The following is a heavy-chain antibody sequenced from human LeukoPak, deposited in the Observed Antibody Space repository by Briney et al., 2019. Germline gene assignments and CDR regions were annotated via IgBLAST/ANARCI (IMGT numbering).Heavy chain of an antibody. D-gene: IGHD2-15*01. Sequence: ASVKVSCKASGYTFTDYYMHWVRQAPGQGLKWMGWFNPNTGHTNYPQKFQGRVTMTRDTSITTAYMELSRLSSDDTALYYCARAGYCSGGSCRNWIDPWGQGTLVTVSS. CDR3: ARAGYCSGGSCRNWIDP. J-gene: IGHJ5*02. V-gene: IGHV1-2*02. CDR1: GYTFTDYY. CDR2: FNPNTGHT.